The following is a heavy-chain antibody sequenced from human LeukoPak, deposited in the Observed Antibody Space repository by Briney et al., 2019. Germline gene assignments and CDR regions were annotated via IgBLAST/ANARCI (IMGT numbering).Heavy chain of an antibody. V-gene: IGHV5-51*01. Sequence: GESLKISCKASGYSFTNFWIGWVRQMPGKGLEWMGIIYPADSDTRYSPSFQGQVTISADKSISTAYLQWSSLKASDTAMYYCARLASSGYYGLDYWGQGTLVTVSS. D-gene: IGHD3-22*01. CDR1: GYSFTNFW. CDR3: ARLASSGYYGLDY. J-gene: IGHJ4*02. CDR2: IYPADSDT.